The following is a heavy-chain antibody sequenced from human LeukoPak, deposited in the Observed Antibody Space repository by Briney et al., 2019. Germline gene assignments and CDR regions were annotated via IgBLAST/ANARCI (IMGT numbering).Heavy chain of an antibody. J-gene: IGHJ3*01. V-gene: IGHV1-2*02. CDR1: GGTFSSYA. Sequence: GTSVKVSCKASGGTFSSYAISWVRQAPGQGLEWIGWMNPNSGGTSFAQKFQGRVTLTRDASINTAYMEVNSLRSDDTAVYYCAGDEREWLSLILSDDAFDLWGQGTKVTVSS. CDR3: AGDEREWLSLILSDDAFDL. CDR2: MNPNSGGT. D-gene: IGHD3-3*01.